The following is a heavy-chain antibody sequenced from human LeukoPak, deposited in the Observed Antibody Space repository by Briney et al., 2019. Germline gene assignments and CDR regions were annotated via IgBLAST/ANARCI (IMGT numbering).Heavy chain of an antibody. Sequence: PSETLSLTCTVSGGSISSGSYYWGWIRQPPGKGLEWIGNIYYGGSTYYNPSLKSRVTISLDTSRNQFSLQLSSMTAADTAVYYCARLGTIVGANYFDYWGQGTLVTVSS. V-gene: IGHV4-39*07. CDR3: ARLGTIVGANYFDY. CDR1: GGSISSGSYY. D-gene: IGHD1-26*01. CDR2: IYYGGST. J-gene: IGHJ4*02.